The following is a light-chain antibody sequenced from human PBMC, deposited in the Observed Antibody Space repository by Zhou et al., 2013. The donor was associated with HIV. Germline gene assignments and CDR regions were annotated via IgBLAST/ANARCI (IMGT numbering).Light chain of an antibody. V-gene: IGKV3-15*01. CDR1: QSLSSN. Sequence: VMTQSPATLSVSPGERATLSCRASQSLSSNLAWYQQKPGQAPRLLIYGASTRATGIPARFSGSGSATEFTLTISSLEPEDFAVYYCQQRSNWPWTFGQGTKVEIK. J-gene: IGKJ1*01. CDR2: GAS. CDR3: QQRSNWPWT.